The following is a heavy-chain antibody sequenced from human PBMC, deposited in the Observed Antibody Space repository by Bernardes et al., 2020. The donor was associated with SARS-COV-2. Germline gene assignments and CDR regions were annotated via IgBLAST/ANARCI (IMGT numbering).Heavy chain of an antibody. V-gene: IGHV3-66*01. CDR3: ARDTDSRERADW. Sequence: GGSLRLSCTISGFTVSNNYMSWVRQAPGKGLEWVSVIDGDFGGGTYYAESVKGRFIISRDSSRNTLYLQMNDLRADDTAMYYCARDTDSRERADWWGQGTLVTVSS. CDR1: GFTVSNNY. J-gene: IGHJ4*02. CDR2: IDGDFGGGT. D-gene: IGHD3-22*01.